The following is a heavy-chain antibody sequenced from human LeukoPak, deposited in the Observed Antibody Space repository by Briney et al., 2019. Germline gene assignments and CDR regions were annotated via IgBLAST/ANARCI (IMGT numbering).Heavy chain of an antibody. CDR2: ISGDGGST. D-gene: IGHD3-22*01. J-gene: IGHJ5*01. CDR1: GFSFDDYA. V-gene: IGHV3-43*02. CDR3: ARESDSSGWYDS. Sequence: GGSLRLSCAAPGFSFDDYAIHWVRQAPGKGLEWVSLISGDGGSTFYADSVKGRFTISRDDSKNSLYLQMSSLRSEDTALYYCARESDSSGWYDSWGQGTLVTVSS.